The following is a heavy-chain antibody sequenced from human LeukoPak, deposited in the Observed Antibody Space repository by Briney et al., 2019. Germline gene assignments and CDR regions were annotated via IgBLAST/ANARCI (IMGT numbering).Heavy chain of an antibody. J-gene: IGHJ3*02. CDR2: INRNGRT. Sequence: SETLSLTCAVYGVSFSGHYWSWIRQPPGKGLEWIGEINRNGRTNSNPSLKSRVTISVDTSKNQFSLKLSSVTAADTAVYYCARLIPPYDSSGYPDAFDIWGQGTMVTVSS. D-gene: IGHD3-22*01. CDR1: GVSFSGHY. V-gene: IGHV4-34*01. CDR3: ARLIPPYDSSGYPDAFDI.